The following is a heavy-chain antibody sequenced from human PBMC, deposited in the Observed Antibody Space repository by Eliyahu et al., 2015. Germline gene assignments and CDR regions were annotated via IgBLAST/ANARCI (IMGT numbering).Heavy chain of an antibody. D-gene: IGHD1-26*01. CDR3: ARDPPGGPLL. Sequence: QVQLQESGPGLVKPSETLSXTCTXXXGSISSXXWSWXRXPPGKGLEWIGYSYSSGSTNYNPSLKSRVTISVDXSKNQFSLKLSSVTAADTAVYYCARDPPGGPLLWGQGTLVTVSS. CDR1: XGSISSXX. V-gene: IGHV4-59*01. J-gene: IGHJ4*02. CDR2: SYSSGST.